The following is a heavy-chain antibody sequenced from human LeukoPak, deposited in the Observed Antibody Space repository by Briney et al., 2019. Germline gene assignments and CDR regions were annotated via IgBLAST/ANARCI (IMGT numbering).Heavy chain of an antibody. CDR3: ARGGSRVVTYGNFDY. D-gene: IGHD2-21*02. J-gene: IGHJ4*02. CDR1: GYTFTSYA. V-gene: IGHV1-18*01. CDR2: ISTYSGNT. Sequence: WASVKVSCKPSGYTFTSYALSWVRQAPGQGLEWMGWISTYSGNTNYAQKPQGRITMTIETSTSTAYMELRSLRSDDTAVYYCARGGSRVVTYGNFDYWGQGTLVTVSS.